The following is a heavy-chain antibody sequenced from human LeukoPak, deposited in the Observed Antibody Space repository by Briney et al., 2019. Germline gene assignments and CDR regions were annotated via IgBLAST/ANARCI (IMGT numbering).Heavy chain of an antibody. Sequence: GESLKISCKVSGYRFTSEWIGWVRQTPDKGLEWMGVIYPADFTTIYSPTFEGQVSISADRSLNTAYLQWTSLKASDTAMYYCARRQTGPRTFDYWGQGTLVNVSS. V-gene: IGHV5-51*01. CDR1: GYRFTSEW. D-gene: IGHD1-1*01. CDR3: ARRQTGPRTFDY. J-gene: IGHJ4*02. CDR2: IYPADFTT.